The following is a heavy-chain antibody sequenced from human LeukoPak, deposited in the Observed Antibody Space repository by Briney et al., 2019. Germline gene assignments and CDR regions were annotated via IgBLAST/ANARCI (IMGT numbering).Heavy chain of an antibody. CDR3: VRMDNYDFWSGYYLDV. D-gene: IGHD3-3*01. CDR1: GFTFSSYW. J-gene: IGHJ6*03. V-gene: IGHV3-7*01. Sequence: GGSLRLSCAASGFTFSSYWMSWVRQAPGKGLEWVANINLDGSEKYCVDSVKGRFTISRDNAKNSLYLQMNSLRAEDTAVYYCVRMDNYDFWSGYYLDVWGKGTTVTVSS. CDR2: INLDGSEK.